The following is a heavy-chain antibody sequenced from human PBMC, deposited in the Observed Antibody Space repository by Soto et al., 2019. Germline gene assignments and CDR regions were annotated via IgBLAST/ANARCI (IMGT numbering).Heavy chain of an antibody. V-gene: IGHV4-39*01. D-gene: IGHD6-13*01. CDR2: IYYSGST. J-gene: IGHJ4*02. Sequence: SETLSLTCTVSGGSISSSSYYWGWIRQPPGKGLEWIGSIYYSGSTYYNPSLKSRVTISVDTSKNQFSLKLSSVIAADTAVYYCASETAAGTYFDYWGQGTLVTVSS. CDR1: GGSISSSSYY. CDR3: ASETAAGTYFDY.